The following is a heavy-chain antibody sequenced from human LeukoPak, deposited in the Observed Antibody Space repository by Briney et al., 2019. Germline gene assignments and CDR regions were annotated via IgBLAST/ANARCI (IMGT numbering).Heavy chain of an antibody. Sequence: SETLSLTCTVSGGSISSYYWSWIRQPPGKGLEWIGRIYTSGSTNYNPSLKSRVTISVDTSKNQFSLKLSSVTAADTAVYYCARPNYDYVWGSPQFPKTDAFDIWGQGTMVTVSS. J-gene: IGHJ3*02. D-gene: IGHD3-16*01. CDR1: GGSISSYY. CDR3: ARPNYDYVWGSPQFPKTDAFDI. CDR2: IYTSGST. V-gene: IGHV4-4*08.